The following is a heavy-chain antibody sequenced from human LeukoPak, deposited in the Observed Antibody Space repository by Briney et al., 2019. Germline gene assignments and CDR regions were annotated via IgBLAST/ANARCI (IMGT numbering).Heavy chain of an antibody. CDR1: GFTFYSYA. CDR2: ISNSGGSA. V-gene: IGHV3-23*01. Sequence: GGSLRLSCVASGFTFYSYAMSWVPQAPGKGLEWVSGISNSGGSADYADSVRGRFAISRDNSKNTLYLQMNSLGAEDTAVYYCAKTSGYCYDNWGQGTLVTVSS. CDR3: AKTSGYCYDN. J-gene: IGHJ4*02. D-gene: IGHD3-22*01.